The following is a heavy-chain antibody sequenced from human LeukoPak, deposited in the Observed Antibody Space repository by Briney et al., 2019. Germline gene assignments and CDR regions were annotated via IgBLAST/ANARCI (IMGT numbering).Heavy chain of an antibody. D-gene: IGHD5-12*01. J-gene: IGHJ4*02. Sequence: GGSLRLSCAASGFTFSSYAMHWVRQAPGKGLEWVAVISYDGSNKYYADSVKGRFTISRDNSKNTLYLQMNSLRAEDTAVYYCARGGYSGYDLEYWGQGTLVTVSS. V-gene: IGHV3-30*04. CDR1: GFTFSSYA. CDR2: ISYDGSNK. CDR3: ARGGYSGYDLEY.